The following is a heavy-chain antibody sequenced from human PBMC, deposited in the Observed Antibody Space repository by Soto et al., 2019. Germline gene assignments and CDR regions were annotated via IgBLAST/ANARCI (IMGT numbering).Heavy chain of an antibody. Sequence: GGSLRLSCAASGFTCSSYGMHWVRQAPGKGLEWVAVISYDGSNKYYADSVKGRFTISRDNSKNTLYLQMNSLRAEDTAVYYCAKDLVSCSSARCYTRYYYYYGMDLWGQGPTVTVSS. CDR3: AKDLVSCSSARCYTRYYYYYGMDL. J-gene: IGHJ6*02. CDR2: ISYDGSNK. V-gene: IGHV3-30*18. CDR1: GFTCSSYG. D-gene: IGHD2-2*02.